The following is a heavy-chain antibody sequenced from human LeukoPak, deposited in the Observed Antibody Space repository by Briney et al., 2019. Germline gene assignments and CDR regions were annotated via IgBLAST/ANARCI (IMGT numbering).Heavy chain of an antibody. V-gene: IGHV1-18*01. D-gene: IGHD5-18*01. J-gene: IGHJ4*02. CDR1: GYMFLSFG. CDR2: ISAYNGNT. CDR3: AREGTVLSYGSFDY. Sequence: GASVKVSCKASGYMFLSFGISWVRQAPGQGLEWMGWISAYNGNTNYAQKLQGRVTMTTDTSTSTAYMELRSLRSDDTAVYYCAREGTVLSYGSFDYWGQGTLVTVSS.